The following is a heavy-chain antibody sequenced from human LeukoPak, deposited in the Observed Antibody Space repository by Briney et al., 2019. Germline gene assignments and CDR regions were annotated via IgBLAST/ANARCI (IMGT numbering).Heavy chain of an antibody. D-gene: IGHD3-3*02. V-gene: IGHV3-30*18. CDR3: AKGLDISIWYGSWFGP. CDR2: ISSDGSSE. Sequence: GRPLRLSCGASGFTFSTYAMHWVRQTPDKELEWVAVISSDGSSEKYADSVKGRFTVSRDNSKNTLFLRMDNLTPEDTAVYYCAKGLDISIWYGSWFGPWGQGTLATVSS. J-gene: IGHJ5*02. CDR1: GFTFSTYA.